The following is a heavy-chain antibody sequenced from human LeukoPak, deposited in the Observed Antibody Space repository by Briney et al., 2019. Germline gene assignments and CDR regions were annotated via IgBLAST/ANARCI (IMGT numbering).Heavy chain of an antibody. CDR1: GFTFSSFI. Sequence: GGSLRLSCATSGFTFSSFIMNWVRQAPGKGLEWVSSISSGSSYIYYADSVKGRFTISRDDAKNSLYLQMNSLRAEDTAVYYCAGYYALDVWGQGTTVTVSS. J-gene: IGHJ6*02. CDR2: ISSGSSYI. CDR3: AGYYALDV. V-gene: IGHV3-21*01.